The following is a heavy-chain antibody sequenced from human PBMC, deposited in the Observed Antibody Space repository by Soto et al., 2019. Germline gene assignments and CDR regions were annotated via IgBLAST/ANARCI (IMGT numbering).Heavy chain of an antibody. Sequence: QLQLHESGSGLVKPSQTLSLSCAVSGGSISSTDYSWTWIRQPLGKGLQWIGCIYHSGSTSYNPSLKSRVTISLDRSKNQFSLNLTSVTAADTAVYYCVRPASGSGSYRYFDLWGRGTLVTVSS. CDR1: GGSISSTDYS. CDR3: VRPASGSGSYRYFDL. CDR2: IYHSGST. V-gene: IGHV4-30-2*01. J-gene: IGHJ2*01. D-gene: IGHD3-10*01.